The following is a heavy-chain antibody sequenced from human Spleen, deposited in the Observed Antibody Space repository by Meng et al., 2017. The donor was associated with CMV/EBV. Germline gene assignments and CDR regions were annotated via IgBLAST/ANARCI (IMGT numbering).Heavy chain of an antibody. CDR2: ISYDGSNK. CDR3: ARAKLGYCSGGSCYSGAFDI. V-gene: IGHV3-30*03. D-gene: IGHD2-15*01. J-gene: IGHJ3*02. Sequence: TYGMHWVRQAPGKGLELVAVISYDGSNKYYADSVKGRFTISRDNSKNTLYLQMNSLRAEDTAVYYCARAKLGYCSGGSCYSGAFDIWGQGTMVTVSS. CDR1: TYG.